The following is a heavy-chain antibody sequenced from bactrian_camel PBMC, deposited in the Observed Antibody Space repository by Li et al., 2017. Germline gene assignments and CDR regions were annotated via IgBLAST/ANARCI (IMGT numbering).Heavy chain of an antibody. CDR3: AARGPYCYTKLSVRDFTY. Sequence: VEAGGSLRLSCSASGDTDSLYCLAWYRQAPGKEREGVARIATGSGNTYYADSVKGRFTISQDNAKNTVYLQMNSLKPEDTAMYYCAARGPYCYTKLSVRDFTYWGQGTQVTVS. V-gene: IGHV3S25*01. CDR1: GDTDSLYC. CDR2: IATGSGNT. J-gene: IGHJ6*01. D-gene: IGHD2*01.